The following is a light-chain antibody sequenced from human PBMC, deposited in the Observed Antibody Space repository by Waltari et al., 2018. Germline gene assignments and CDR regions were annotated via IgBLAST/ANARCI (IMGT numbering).Light chain of an antibody. V-gene: IGKV3-20*01. CDR3: QQYDSSPPT. CDR1: QSVTNY. J-gene: IGKJ4*01. CDR2: GAC. Sequence: EIVLTQSPATLSLSPGERATLSCRASQSVTNYLAWYQQKPGQAPRLLISGACSRATGIPDRFSGSGSATDFTLTISRLEPEDFAVYYCQQYDSSPPTFGGGTKVEIK.